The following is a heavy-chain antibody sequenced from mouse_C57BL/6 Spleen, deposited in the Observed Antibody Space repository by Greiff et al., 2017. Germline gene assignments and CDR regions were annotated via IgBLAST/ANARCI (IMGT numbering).Heavy chain of an antibody. J-gene: IGHJ2*01. Sequence: QVQLQQSGAELARPGASVKMSCKASGYTFTSYTMHWVKQRPGQGLEWIGYINPSSGYTKYNQKFKDKATLTADKSSSTAYMQLSSLTYEDSAVNYCARDTTGVRANYCDYWGQGTTLTVSS. V-gene: IGHV1-4*01. CDR2: INPSSGYT. CDR3: ARDTTGVRANYCDY. D-gene: IGHD1-1*01. CDR1: GYTFTSYT.